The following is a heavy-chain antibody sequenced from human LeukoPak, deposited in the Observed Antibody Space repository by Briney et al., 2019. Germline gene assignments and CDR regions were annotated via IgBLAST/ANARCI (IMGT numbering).Heavy chain of an antibody. Sequence: ASVKVSCKASGYTFTSYGISWVRQAPGQGLEWMGWISAYNGNTSYAQKFQGRVTMTRDTSTSTVYMELSSLRSEDTAVYYCARGGIVVPAPMDVWGKGTTVTVSS. CDR2: ISAYNGNT. CDR1: GYTFTSYG. D-gene: IGHD2-2*01. V-gene: IGHV1-18*01. CDR3: ARGGIVVPAPMDV. J-gene: IGHJ6*03.